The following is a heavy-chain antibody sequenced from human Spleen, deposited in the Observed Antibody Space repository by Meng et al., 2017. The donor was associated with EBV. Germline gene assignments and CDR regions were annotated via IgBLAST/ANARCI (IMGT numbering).Heavy chain of an antibody. CDR2: IYWDDDK. CDR1: GFSLSSSGVG. V-gene: IGHV2-5*02. Sequence: HTPFKEAGPHLVKPTQTLPLTCTFSGFSLSSSGVGVGWIRQPPGKALEWLALIYWDDDKRYSPSLKSRLTITKDTSKNQMVLTMTNMDPVDTATYYCARLTSYSSGWYHFYFDYWGQGTLVTVSS. J-gene: IGHJ4*02. CDR3: ARLTSYSSGWYHFYFDY. D-gene: IGHD6-19*01.